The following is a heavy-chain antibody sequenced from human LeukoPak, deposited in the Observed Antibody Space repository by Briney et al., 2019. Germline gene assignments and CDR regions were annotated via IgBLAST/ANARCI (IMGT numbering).Heavy chain of an antibody. D-gene: IGHD1-14*01. J-gene: IGHJ4*02. CDR1: GFTFSSYS. CDR2: ISSSSSTI. CDR3: ASLGWEPLTIIGN. Sequence: GGSLRLSCAASGFTFSSYSMNWVRQAPGKGLEWVSYISSSSSTIYYADSVKGRFTISRDNVKNSLFLQMNNLRAEDTAVYYCASLGWEPLTIIGNWGQGTLVTVSS. V-gene: IGHV3-48*04.